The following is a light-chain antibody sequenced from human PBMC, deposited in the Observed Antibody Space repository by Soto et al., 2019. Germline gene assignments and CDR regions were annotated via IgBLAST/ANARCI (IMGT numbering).Light chain of an antibody. CDR2: DAS. CDR1: QGVSVW. CDR3: QEYEIFLAT. V-gene: IGKV1-5*01. Sequence: DIRMTQSASTLSASLGDTVTVTCRAIQGVSVWVAWYEQKPGEAAKLLIYDASALPRAVPSTFRASGSGPKFPLPIVILPPDDFATYYCQEYEIFLATFAPGTTLDIK. J-gene: IGKJ1*01.